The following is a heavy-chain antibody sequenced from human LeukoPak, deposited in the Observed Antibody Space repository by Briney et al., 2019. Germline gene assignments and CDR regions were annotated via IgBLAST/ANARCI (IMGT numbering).Heavy chain of an antibody. J-gene: IGHJ5*02. Sequence: ASVKVSCKASGYTLTSYDINWVRQATGQGLEWMGWMNPNSGNTGYAQKFQGRVTMTRNTSISTAYMELSSLRSEDTAVYYCARKGSSWMGFDPWGQGTLVTVSS. CDR1: GYTLTSYD. D-gene: IGHD6-13*01. CDR3: ARKGSSWMGFDP. CDR2: MNPNSGNT. V-gene: IGHV1-8*01.